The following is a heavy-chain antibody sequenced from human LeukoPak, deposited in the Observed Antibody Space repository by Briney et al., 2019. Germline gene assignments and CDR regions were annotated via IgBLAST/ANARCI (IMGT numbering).Heavy chain of an antibody. J-gene: IGHJ3*02. CDR1: GYSITSYW. CDR3: ARQDGYKGAAFDI. CDR2: IYSGNSDT. V-gene: IGHV5-51*01. D-gene: IGHD5-24*01. Sequence: GESLKSSSKGSGYSITSYWIVCERQMPGQELEWMGIIYSGNSDTRYSPSFQGQVSSSSDKSISTAYLQWSSLKASDTAMYYGARQDGYKGAAFDIWGQGTMVTVPS.